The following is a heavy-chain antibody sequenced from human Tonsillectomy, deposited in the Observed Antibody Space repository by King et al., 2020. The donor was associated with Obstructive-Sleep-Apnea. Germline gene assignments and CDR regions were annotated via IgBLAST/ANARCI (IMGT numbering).Heavy chain of an antibody. J-gene: IGHJ6*02. Sequence: VQLQQWGAGLLKPSETLSLTCAVYGGSFSGYYWSWIRQPPGKGLEWIGEINHSGSTNYNPSLKSRVTISVDTSKNQFSLKLSSVTAADTAVYYCARGKSWLQPRAGYYYYGMDVWGQGTTVTVSS. CDR3: ARGKSWLQPRAGYYYYGMDV. V-gene: IGHV4-34*01. D-gene: IGHD5-24*01. CDR2: INHSGST. CDR1: GGSFSGYY.